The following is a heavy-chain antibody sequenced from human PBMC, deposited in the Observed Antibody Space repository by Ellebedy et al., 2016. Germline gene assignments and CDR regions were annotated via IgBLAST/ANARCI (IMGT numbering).Heavy chain of an antibody. D-gene: IGHD4-23*01. V-gene: IGHV5-51*01. J-gene: IGHJ6*02. CDR2: INPRDSDT. CDR3: ARSGVGSNPYYYYGMDV. Sequence: GGSLRLSCKVSGYSFTNNWIGWVRQMPGKGLEWLGIINPRDSDTRYSPSFQGQVTISADRSINPAYLQWSSLQASDSALYYCARSGVGSNPYYYYGMDVWGQGTTVTVSS. CDR1: GYSFTNNW.